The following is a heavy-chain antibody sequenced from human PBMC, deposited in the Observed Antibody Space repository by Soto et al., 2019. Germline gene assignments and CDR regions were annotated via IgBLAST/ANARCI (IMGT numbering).Heavy chain of an antibody. CDR3: AHRGPKESLFDF. J-gene: IGHJ4*02. CDR1: GFSLSAGGVG. CDR2: IYWDDDK. V-gene: IGHV2-5*02. Sequence: QITLKESGPTLVKPTQTLTLTCTFSGFSLSAGGVGVGWIRQPPGKALECLALIYWDDDKRYRPSLKSRLTITKATSKNQVVLTMTNMDPMDTATYYCAHRGPKESLFDFWGQGTLVTVSS.